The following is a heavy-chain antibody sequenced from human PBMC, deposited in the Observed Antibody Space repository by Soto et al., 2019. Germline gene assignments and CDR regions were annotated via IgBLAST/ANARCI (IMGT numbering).Heavy chain of an antibody. CDR1: GDSITTSDW. J-gene: IGHJ4*02. CDR3: ARDHHYGNNWAFDY. V-gene: IGHV4-4*02. CDR2: IYPGGNI. D-gene: IGHD3-16*01. Sequence: SETLSLTCAVSGDSITTSDWWNWVRQPPGKGLEWIGEIYPGGNILYNPFFKSRVTISMDNSKNQLSLNLTSVTAADTAVYFCARDHHYGNNWAFDYWGQGALVTVSS.